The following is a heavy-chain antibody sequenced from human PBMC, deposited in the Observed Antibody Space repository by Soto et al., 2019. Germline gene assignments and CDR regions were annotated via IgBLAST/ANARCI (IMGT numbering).Heavy chain of an antibody. J-gene: IGHJ4*02. CDR2: IYYSGST. CDR1: GGSISSYY. V-gene: IGHV4-59*12. D-gene: IGHD5-18*01. Sequence: SEILSLTCTVSGGSISSYYWSWIRQPPGKGLEWIGYIYYSGSTNYNPSLKSRVTISVDTSKNQFSLKLSSVTAADTAVYYCARYSVDTAMVSHYFDYWGQGTLVTVS. CDR3: ARYSVDTAMVSHYFDY.